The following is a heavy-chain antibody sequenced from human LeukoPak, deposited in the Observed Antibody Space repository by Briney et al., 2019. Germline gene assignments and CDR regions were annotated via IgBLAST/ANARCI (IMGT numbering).Heavy chain of an antibody. J-gene: IGHJ4*02. CDR2: IRSKVYGGTP. Sequence: GGSQRLSCAASGFTFSSYGMTWVRQAPGKGLEWVGFIRSKVYGGTPEYAASVKGRFTISRNDSKGIAYLQMNSLKTEDTAVYYCSRDQTPYYWGQGTLVTVSS. V-gene: IGHV3-49*04. CDR1: GFTFSSYG. CDR3: SRDQTPYY.